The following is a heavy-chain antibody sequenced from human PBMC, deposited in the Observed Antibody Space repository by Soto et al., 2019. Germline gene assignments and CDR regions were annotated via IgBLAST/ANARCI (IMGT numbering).Heavy chain of an antibody. CDR1: GFTFDDYA. Sequence: GGSLRLSCAASGFTFDDYAMHWVRQAPGKGLEWVSLISWDGGSTYYADSVKGRFTISRDNSKNSLYLQMNSLRAEDTALYYCAKDLGNPLPRRLYYYYGMDVWGQGTTVTVSS. CDR2: ISWDGGST. J-gene: IGHJ6*02. D-gene: IGHD5-12*01. CDR3: AKDLGNPLPRRLYYYYGMDV. V-gene: IGHV3-43D*04.